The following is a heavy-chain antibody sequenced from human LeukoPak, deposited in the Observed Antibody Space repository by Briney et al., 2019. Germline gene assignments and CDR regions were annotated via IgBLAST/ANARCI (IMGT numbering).Heavy chain of an antibody. CDR2: ISWNSGSI. V-gene: IGHV3-9*01. D-gene: IGHD6-13*01. J-gene: IGHJ6*02. Sequence: GGSLRLSCAASGFTFSSYAVNWVRQAPGKGLEWVSGISWNSGSIGYADSVKGRFTISRDNAKNSLYLQMNSLRAEDTALYYCAKDLYSSSWYSGMDVWGQGTTVTVSS. CDR1: GFTFSSYA. CDR3: AKDLYSSSWYSGMDV.